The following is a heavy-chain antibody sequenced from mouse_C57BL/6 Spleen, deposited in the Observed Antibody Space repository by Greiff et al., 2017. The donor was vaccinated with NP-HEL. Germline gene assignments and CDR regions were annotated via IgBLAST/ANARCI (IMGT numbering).Heavy chain of an antibody. J-gene: IGHJ1*03. CDR1: GYTFTSYD. Sequence: VQRVESGPELVKPGASVKLSCKASGYTFTSYDINWVKQRPGQGLEWIGWIYPRDGSTKYNEKFKGKATLTVDKSSSTAYMELHSLTSEDSAVYFCARSGDYDLNWYFDVWGTGTTVTVSS. D-gene: IGHD2-4*01. CDR3: ARSGDYDLNWYFDV. CDR2: IYPRDGST. V-gene: IGHV1-85*01.